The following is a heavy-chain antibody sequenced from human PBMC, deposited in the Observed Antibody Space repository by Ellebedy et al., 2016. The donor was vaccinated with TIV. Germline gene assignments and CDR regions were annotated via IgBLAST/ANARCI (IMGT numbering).Heavy chain of an antibody. CDR3: ARDRVHYAHFDY. CDR1: GFIFSSYA. J-gene: IGHJ4*02. V-gene: IGHV3-30-3*01. D-gene: IGHD4-17*01. CDR2: ISYDGSNK. Sequence: GESLKISXAASGFIFSSYAMHWVRQAPGKGLEWVAVISYDGSNKYYADSVKGRFTISRDNSKNTLYLQMNSLRAEGTAVYYCARDRVHYAHFDYWGQGTLVTVSS.